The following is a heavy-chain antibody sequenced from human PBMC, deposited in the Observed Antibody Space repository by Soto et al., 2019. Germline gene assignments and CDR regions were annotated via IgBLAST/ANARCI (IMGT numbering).Heavy chain of an antibody. Sequence: EVQLVESGGGLTQPGVSLRLSCAASGFTVGSNYMSWVRQAPGKGLEWVSVIYSEGTPYYADSVKGRFTISRENSNNTLLLQMNHRSDEDTALYYCRSRTYYDILTGSYYYAMDVWGQGTTVTVSS. CDR3: RSRTYYDILTGSYYYAMDV. CDR2: IYSEGTP. CDR1: GFTVGSNY. J-gene: IGHJ6*02. D-gene: IGHD3-9*01. V-gene: IGHV3-53*01.